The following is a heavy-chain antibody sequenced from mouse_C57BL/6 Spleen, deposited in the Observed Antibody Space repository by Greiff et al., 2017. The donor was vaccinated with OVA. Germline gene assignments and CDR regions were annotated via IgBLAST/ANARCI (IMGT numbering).Heavy chain of an antibody. CDR2: ISDGGSYT. V-gene: IGHV5-4*01. D-gene: IGHD1-1*01. J-gene: IGHJ2*01. CDR3: ARDRGLTTVVAYYFDY. CDR1: GFTFSSYA. Sequence: HQVESGGGFVKPGGSLKLSCAASGFTFSSYAMSWVRQTPEKRLEWVATISDGGSYTYYPDNVKGRFTISRDNAKNNLYLQMSHLKSEDTAMYYCARDRGLTTVVAYYFDYWGQGTTLTVSS.